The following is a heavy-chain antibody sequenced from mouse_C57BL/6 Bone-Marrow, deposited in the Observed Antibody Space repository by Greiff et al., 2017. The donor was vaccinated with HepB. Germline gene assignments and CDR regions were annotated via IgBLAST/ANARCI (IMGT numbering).Heavy chain of an antibody. J-gene: IGHJ4*01. Sequence: QVQLQQSGAELARPGASVKLSCKASGYTFTSYGISWVKQRTGQGLEWIGEIYPRSGNTYYNEKFKGKATLTADKSSSTAYMELRSLTAEDSAVYFCARSGMYYYGSGARDYWGRGTAVTVSS. V-gene: IGHV1-81*01. CDR3: ARSGMYYYGSGARDY. CDR1: GYTFTSYG. CDR2: IYPRSGNT. D-gene: IGHD1-1*01.